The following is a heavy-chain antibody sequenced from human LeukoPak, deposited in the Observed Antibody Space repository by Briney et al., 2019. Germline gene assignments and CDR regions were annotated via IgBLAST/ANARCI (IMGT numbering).Heavy chain of an antibody. CDR2: IYTSGST. V-gene: IGHV4-61*02. CDR1: GGSVSSSSDY. J-gene: IGHJ6*02. CDR3: ARHGDHRWFGELLSAYYYGMDV. D-gene: IGHD3-10*01. Sequence: SETLSLTCSVSGGSVSSSSDYWSWIRQPAGKGLEWIGRIYTSGSTNYNPSLKSRVTMSVDTSKNQFSLKLSSVTAADTAVYYCARHGDHRWFGELLSAYYYGMDVWGQGTTVTVSS.